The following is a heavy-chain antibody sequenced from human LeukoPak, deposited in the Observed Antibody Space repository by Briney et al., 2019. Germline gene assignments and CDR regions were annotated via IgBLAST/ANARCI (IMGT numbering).Heavy chain of an antibody. CDR1: GYSFLDYW. CDR3: ARGSGDYGGNWDY. J-gene: IGHJ4*02. Sequence: GESLKISCKGCGYSFLDYWIGWVRQAPGKGLEWVAVIWYDGSNKYYADSVKGRFTISRDNSKNTLYLQMNSLRAEDTAVYYCARGSGDYGGNWDYWGQGTLVTVSS. V-gene: IGHV3-33*01. D-gene: IGHD4-23*01. CDR2: IWYDGSNK.